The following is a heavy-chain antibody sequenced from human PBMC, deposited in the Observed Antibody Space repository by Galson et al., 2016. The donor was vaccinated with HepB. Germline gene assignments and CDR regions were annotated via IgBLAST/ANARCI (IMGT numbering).Heavy chain of an antibody. D-gene: IGHD3-22*01. J-gene: IGHJ4*02. CDR2: ISLGSTYI. Sequence: SLRLSCAASGFSFSSYSMNWVRQAPGKGLEWVSSISLGSTYIDYVDSVKGRFTISRDNSKNTLYLQMNSLRVEDTAMYYCARVANYYDSSGYFDYWGQGTLVTVSS. V-gene: IGHV3-21*04. CDR1: GFSFSSYS. CDR3: ARVANYYDSSGYFDY.